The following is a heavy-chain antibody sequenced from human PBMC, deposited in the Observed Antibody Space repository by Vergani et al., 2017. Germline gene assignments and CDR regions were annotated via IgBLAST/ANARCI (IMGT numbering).Heavy chain of an antibody. D-gene: IGHD3-22*01. Sequence: EVQLVQSGAEVKKPGESLKISCQISGYSFTNYWIGWVRQMPGKGLEWMGIIHPADSDTRYSPSSQGQVTSSVDKSISTAYLQRSSLRASDSAMYYCARLYGRDSSGSKYFDYWGQGTLVTVSS. CDR2: IHPADSDT. J-gene: IGHJ4*02. V-gene: IGHV5-51*01. CDR3: ARLYGRDSSGSKYFDY. CDR1: GYSFTNYW.